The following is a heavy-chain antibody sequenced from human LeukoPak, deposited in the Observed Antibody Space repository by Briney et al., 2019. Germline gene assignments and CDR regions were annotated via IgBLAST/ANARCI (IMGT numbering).Heavy chain of an antibody. D-gene: IGHD6-19*01. CDR3: ARGGLAGSKWSWFDP. Sequence: SETLSLTCAVYGGSFSDYFWTWIRQSPGKGLEWIGEIERGGSTVYSPSLESRVTMSLDSSKIQFSLRLTSVTAADTAVYFCARGGLAGSKWSWFDPWGQGTLVTVSS. CDR1: GGSFSDYF. CDR2: IERGGST. J-gene: IGHJ5*02. V-gene: IGHV4-34*01.